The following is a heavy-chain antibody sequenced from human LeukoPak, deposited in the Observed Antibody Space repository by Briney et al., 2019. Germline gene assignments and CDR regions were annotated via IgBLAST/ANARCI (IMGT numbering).Heavy chain of an antibody. Sequence: PGGSLRLSCAASGFTFSSYAMSWARQAPGKGLEWVSAISGSGGSTYYADSVKGRFTISRDNSKNTLYLQMNSLRAEDTAVYYCATSIVVVPAAYYYFDYWGQGTLVTVSS. CDR1: GFTFSSYA. D-gene: IGHD2-2*01. CDR2: ISGSGGST. J-gene: IGHJ4*02. CDR3: ATSIVVVPAAYYYFDY. V-gene: IGHV3-23*01.